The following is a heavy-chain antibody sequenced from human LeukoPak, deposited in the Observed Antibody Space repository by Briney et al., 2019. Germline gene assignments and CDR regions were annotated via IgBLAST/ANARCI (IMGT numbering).Heavy chain of an antibody. CDR2: INPNTGGT. J-gene: IGHJ4*02. Sequence: GTSVKVSFKASGYTFTGYYLHRVRQAPGQGLEWMGWINPNTGGTDYAQKFQGRVTMTRDTSTATAYMELTRLRSDDTAVFYCARVSVGEDFWSGYYGYRGQGALVTVSS. D-gene: IGHD3-3*01. V-gene: IGHV1-2*02. CDR3: ARVSVGEDFWSGYYGY. CDR1: GYTFTGYY.